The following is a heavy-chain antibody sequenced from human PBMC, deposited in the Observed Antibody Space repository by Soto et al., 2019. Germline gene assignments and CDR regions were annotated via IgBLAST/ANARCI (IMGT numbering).Heavy chain of an antibody. J-gene: IGHJ6*02. CDR3: AKDRRASGGTCYRCYGRAI. V-gene: IGHV3-30*18. CDR1: GFTFSSYG. CDR2: ISNDGSNK. D-gene: IGHD2-15*01. Sequence: VGSLRLSCAASGFTFSSYGMHWVRQSPGKWLEWVTIISNDGSNKYYGDSAKGRFTISRDNSKNTVFLEMNSLTAEDTAVYYCAKDRRASGGTCYRCYGRAIWGHGTPVPV.